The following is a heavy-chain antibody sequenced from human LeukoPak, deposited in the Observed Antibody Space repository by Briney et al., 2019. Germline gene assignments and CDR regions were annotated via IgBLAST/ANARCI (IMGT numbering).Heavy chain of an antibody. CDR1: GFTVSSNY. CDR2: ISGSGGST. V-gene: IGHV3-23*01. D-gene: IGHD4-11*01. Sequence: QPGGSLRLSCAASGFTVSSNYMSWVRQAPGKGLEWVSGISGSGGSTYYADSVKGRFTISRDNSKNTLYLQMISLRAEDTAVYYCAKDRYSNYGDWFDPWGQGTLVTVFS. CDR3: AKDRYSNYGDWFDP. J-gene: IGHJ5*02.